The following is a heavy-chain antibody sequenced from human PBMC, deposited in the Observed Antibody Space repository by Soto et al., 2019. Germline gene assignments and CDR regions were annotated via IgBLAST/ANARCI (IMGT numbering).Heavy chain of an antibody. V-gene: IGHV4-34*01. Sequence: SETLSLTCTVSGGSISRYYWSWIRQPPGKGLEWIGEINHSGSTNYNPSLKSRVTISVDTSKNQFSLKLSSVTAADTAVYYCGRARGKICSGDSYGMNVGAQGTRVTFS. D-gene: IGHD3-10*02. CDR1: GGSISRYY. CDR2: INHSGST. J-gene: IGHJ6*02. CDR3: GRARGKICSGDSYGMNV.